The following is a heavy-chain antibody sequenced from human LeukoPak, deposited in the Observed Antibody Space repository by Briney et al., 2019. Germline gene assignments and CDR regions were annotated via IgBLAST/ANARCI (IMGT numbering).Heavy chain of an antibody. V-gene: IGHV3-23*01. CDR1: GFTFTTHA. CDR2: LSGSASST. J-gene: IGHJ4*02. D-gene: IGHD2-15*01. CDR3: AKDALPHTYSYYFDF. Sequence: PGGSLRLSCTDSGFTFTTHAIHWVRQAPGKGLEWVSGLSGSASSTYYADSVKGRFTISRDNSKNTLYLQMNSLRAEDTAVYYCAKDALPHTYSYYFDFWGQGTLVTVSS.